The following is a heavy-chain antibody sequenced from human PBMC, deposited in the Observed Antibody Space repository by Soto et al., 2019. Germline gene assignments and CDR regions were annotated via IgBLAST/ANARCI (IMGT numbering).Heavy chain of an antibody. J-gene: IGHJ3*02. V-gene: IGHV3-66*02. CDR3: ARPVTGDDAFDI. CDR2: IYSGGST. CDR1: GFTVSSNY. D-gene: IGHD7-27*01. Sequence: GGSLRLSCAASGFTVSSNYMSWVRQAPGKGLEWVSVIYSGGSTYYADSVKGRFTISRDNSKNTLYLQMNSLRAEDTAVYYCARPVTGDDAFDIWGQGTMVTVSS.